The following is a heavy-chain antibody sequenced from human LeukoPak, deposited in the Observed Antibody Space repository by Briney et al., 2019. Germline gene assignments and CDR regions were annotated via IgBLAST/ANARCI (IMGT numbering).Heavy chain of an antibody. D-gene: IGHD3-10*01. CDR2: TFRTGST. V-gene: IGHV4-39*02. CDR1: GGSIGSSSYY. J-gene: IGHJ5*01. CDR3: ARRVGFYGSGSLNYFDP. Sequence: SETLSLTCTVSGGSIGSSSYYWGWIRQPPGKGLEWIGSTFRTGSTYYSASLKSRVSISVDTSKNHIALKLTSVTAADTAVYFCARRVGFYGSGSLNYFDPWGQGILVSVSS.